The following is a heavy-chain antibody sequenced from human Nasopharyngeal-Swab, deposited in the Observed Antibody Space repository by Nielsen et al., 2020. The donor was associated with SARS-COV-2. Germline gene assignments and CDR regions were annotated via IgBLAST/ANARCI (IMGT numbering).Heavy chain of an antibody. J-gene: IGHJ4*02. Sequence: SLKISCAASGFTFDDSAMHWVRQAPGKGLEWVSGIRWNSGSIGYADSVKGRFTISRDNAKNSLYLQMNSLRAEDTALYYCAKDWSEVGATHFDYWGQGTLVTVSS. D-gene: IGHD1-26*01. CDR1: GFTFDDSA. V-gene: IGHV3-9*01. CDR2: IRWNSGSI. CDR3: AKDWSEVGATHFDY.